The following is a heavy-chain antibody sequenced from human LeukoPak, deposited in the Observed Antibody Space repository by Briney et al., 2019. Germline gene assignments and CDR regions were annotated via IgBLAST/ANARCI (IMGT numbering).Heavy chain of an antibody. J-gene: IGHJ3*02. CDR2: INPSGGST. Sequence: ASVKVSCKASGYTFTSYYMHWVRQAPGQGLEWMGIINPSGGSTSYAQKFQGRVTMTRDMSTSTVYMELSSLRSEDTAVYYCAGGAVVVDAFDIWGQGTRATVSS. D-gene: IGHD2-2*01. V-gene: IGHV1-46*01. CDR3: AGGAVVVDAFDI. CDR1: GYTFTSYY.